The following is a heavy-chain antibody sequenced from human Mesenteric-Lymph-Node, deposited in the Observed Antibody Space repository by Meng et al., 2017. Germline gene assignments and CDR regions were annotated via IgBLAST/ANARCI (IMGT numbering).Heavy chain of an antibody. CDR2: INHSGST. J-gene: IGHJ4*02. D-gene: IGHD2-2*01. Sequence: QLQLQESGPGLLKPSETLPLTCASYGVSFSGYYWSWIRQPPGKGLEWIGEINHSGSTNYNPSLKSRVTISVDTSKNQFSLKLSSVTAADTAVYYCARTIGGADIVVVPAAYYFDYWGQGTLVTVSS. V-gene: IGHV4-34*01. CDR1: GVSFSGYY. CDR3: ARTIGGADIVVVPAAYYFDY.